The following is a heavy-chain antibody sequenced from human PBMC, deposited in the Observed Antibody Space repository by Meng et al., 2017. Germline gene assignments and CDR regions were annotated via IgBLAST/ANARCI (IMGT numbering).Heavy chain of an antibody. CDR1: GVYLSNSGGD. V-gene: IGHV2-5*02. CDR3: AHSDLYFDY. Sequence: FKALVPPSVNLPHTPPLTCTFSGVYLSNSGGDVRWIRQPPRKALKWLALIYWDDDKRYSPSLKSRLTITKDTSKNQVVLTMTNMDPVYTATYYCAHSDLYFDYWGQGTLVTVSS. CDR2: IYWDDDK. J-gene: IGHJ4*02.